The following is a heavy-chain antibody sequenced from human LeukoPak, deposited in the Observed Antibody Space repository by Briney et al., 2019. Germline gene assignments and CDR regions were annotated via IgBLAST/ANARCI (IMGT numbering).Heavy chain of an antibody. J-gene: IGHJ5*02. CDR3: ARRGYSYGYYWFDP. CDR2: ISAYNGNT. V-gene: IGHV1-18*01. CDR1: GYTLTSYG. Sequence: ASVTVSCKASGYTLTSYGISWVRQAPGQGLEWMGWISAYNGNTNYAQKLRGRVTMTTDTSTSTAYMELRSLRSDDTAVYYCARRGYSYGYYWFDPWGQGTLVTVSS. D-gene: IGHD5-18*01.